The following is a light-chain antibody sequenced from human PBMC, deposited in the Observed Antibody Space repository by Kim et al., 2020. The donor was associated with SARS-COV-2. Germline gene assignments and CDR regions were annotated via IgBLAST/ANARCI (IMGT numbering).Light chain of an antibody. Sequence: SSELTQDPAVSVALGQTVRITCQGDSLRSYYASWYQQKPGQAPVLVIYGKNNRPSGIPDRFSGSSSGNTASLTITGAQAEDEAYYYCNSRDSSGNHHYVF. J-gene: IGLJ1*01. V-gene: IGLV3-19*01. CDR1: SLRSYY. CDR3: NSRDSSGNHHYV. CDR2: GKN.